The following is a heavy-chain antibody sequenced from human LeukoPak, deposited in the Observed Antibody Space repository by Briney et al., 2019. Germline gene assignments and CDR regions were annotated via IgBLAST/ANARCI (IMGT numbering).Heavy chain of an antibody. CDR2: TNPSSGGT. J-gene: IGHJ4*01. V-gene: IGHV1-46*01. Sequence: ASVKVSCKASEYTFTNYIIHWGRQALGQRLGWRGETNPSSGGTNYPQNFQGRGTMTRDTSTSTLYMELRSLRSDDTAVYFCATDYWSVDSYYDFFDSWGHGTLVTVSS. D-gene: IGHD2-21*01. CDR3: ATDYWSVDSYYDFFDS. CDR1: EYTFTNYI.